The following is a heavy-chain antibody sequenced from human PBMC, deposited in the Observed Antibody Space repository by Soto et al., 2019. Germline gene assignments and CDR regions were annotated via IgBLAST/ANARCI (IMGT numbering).Heavy chain of an antibody. J-gene: IGHJ4*02. CDR1: EFTFSSYG. Sequence: SLRLSCAASEFTFSSYGIHWVRQAPGKGLEWVAVISYDGSKKNYLDSVKGRFTISRDNSKNTMYLEMNSLRAEDTAVYYCAKDTFYHDSSGYYVFDYWGQGTLVTVSS. V-gene: IGHV3-30*18. D-gene: IGHD3-22*01. CDR2: ISYDGSKK. CDR3: AKDTFYHDSSGYYVFDY.